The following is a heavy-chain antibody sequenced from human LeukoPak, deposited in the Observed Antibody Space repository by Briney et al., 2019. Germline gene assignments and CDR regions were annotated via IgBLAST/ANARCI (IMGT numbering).Heavy chain of an antibody. CDR2: IKQDGSDK. J-gene: IGHJ4*02. V-gene: IGHV3-7*01. CDR1: GFTFSNYW. D-gene: IGHD6-13*01. Sequence: PGGSLRLSCAASGFTFSNYWMSWVRQAPGKGLEWVANIKQDGSDKNYVDSVKGRFTISRDNAKNSVFLQMNSLRAEDTAVYYCARGYLSSTRTDYFDYWGQGTLVTVSS. CDR3: ARGYLSSTRTDYFDY.